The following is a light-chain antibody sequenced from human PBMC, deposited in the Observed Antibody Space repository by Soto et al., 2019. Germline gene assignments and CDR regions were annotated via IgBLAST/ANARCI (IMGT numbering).Light chain of an antibody. V-gene: IGKV3-20*01. Sequence: ESVLTHSPATLSLSPVDRATLSCRASQSITNSLAWYRHQPGQPPRLLIYDASSRATGIPDRFSGSGSGTDFTLTISRLEPEDFAVYYCQQYGSSLSITFGQGTRLEIK. CDR3: QQYGSSLSIT. J-gene: IGKJ5*01. CDR2: DAS. CDR1: QSITNS.